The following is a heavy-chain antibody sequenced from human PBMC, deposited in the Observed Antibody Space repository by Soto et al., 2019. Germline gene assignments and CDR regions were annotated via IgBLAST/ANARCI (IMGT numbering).Heavy chain of an antibody. D-gene: IGHD6-13*01. V-gene: IGHV3-23*01. J-gene: IGHJ4*02. CDR3: ARGFSAGKGSPPDF. CDR1: GFNFSSYA. CDR2: RGHNDYNT. Sequence: GGSLRLSCVGFGFNFSSYAMGWVLQAPGKGLEWVSSRGHNDYNTYYADSVQGRFSLSRDSSKNTLYLQMSSLRAEDTAVYYCARGFSAGKGSPPDFWGQGSLVTVSS.